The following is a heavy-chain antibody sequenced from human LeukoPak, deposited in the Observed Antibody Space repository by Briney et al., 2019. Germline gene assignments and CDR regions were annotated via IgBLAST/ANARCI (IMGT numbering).Heavy chain of an antibody. J-gene: IGHJ6*03. V-gene: IGHV4-4*07. CDR2: IYTSGST. CDR1: GGSISSYY. D-gene: IGHD6-13*01. CDR3: AGYLGYSSSWYENTLYYYYYYMDV. Sequence: SETLSLTCTVSGGSISSYYWSWIRQPPGKGLEWIGRIYTSGSTNYNPSLKSRVTMSVDTSKNQFSLKLSSVTAADTAVYYCAGYLGYSSSWYENTLYYYYYYMDVWGKGTTVTVSS.